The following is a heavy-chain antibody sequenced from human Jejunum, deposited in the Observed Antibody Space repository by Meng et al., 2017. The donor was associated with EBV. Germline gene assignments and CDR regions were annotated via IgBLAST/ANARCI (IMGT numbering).Heavy chain of an antibody. J-gene: IGHJ4*02. CDR2: IKSRSAGETI. Sequence: EVQVVGSGXGLVKPGGSLRRSCVVSGRTFSTAWMTWVRQAPGKGLEWVGRIKSRSAGETIDYAAPVQGRFTISRDDSKNTVYLQMNSLKTEDTAVYYCLPSFASWGQGTLVTVSS. V-gene: IGHV3-15*01. CDR3: LPSFAS. CDR1: GRTFSTAW.